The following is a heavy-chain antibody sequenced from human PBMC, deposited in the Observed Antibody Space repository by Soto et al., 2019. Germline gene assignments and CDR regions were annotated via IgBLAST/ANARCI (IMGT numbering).Heavy chain of an antibody. CDR1: GFTFSNYG. V-gene: IGHV3-30*03. Sequence: PGGSLRLSFAASGFTFSNYGMHWVRQAPGKGLEWVAVISYDGSNKYYADSVKGRFTISRDNSKNTLYLQMNSLTTEDTAVYYCARDWVWFGAHPIDYWGQGTLVTVSS. CDR2: ISYDGSNK. CDR3: ARDWVWFGAHPIDY. D-gene: IGHD3-10*01. J-gene: IGHJ4*02.